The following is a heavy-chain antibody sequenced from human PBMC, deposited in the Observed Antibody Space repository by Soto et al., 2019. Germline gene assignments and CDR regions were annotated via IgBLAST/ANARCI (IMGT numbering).Heavy chain of an antibody. CDR3: TTLSITIFGVVLMDV. J-gene: IGHJ6*02. CDR2: IYSGGNT. CDR1: GFTVSGNY. Sequence: GGSLRLSCAASGFTVSGNYMSWVRQAPGKGLEWVALIYSGGNTYYADYVKGRFTISRDNSKNTLYLQMNSLKTEDTAVYYCTTLSITIFGVVLMDVWGQGTTVTVS. D-gene: IGHD3-3*01. V-gene: IGHV3-53*01.